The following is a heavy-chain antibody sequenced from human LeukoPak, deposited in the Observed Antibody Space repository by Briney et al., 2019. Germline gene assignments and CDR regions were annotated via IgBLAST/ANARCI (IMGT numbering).Heavy chain of an antibody. Sequence: GGSLRLSCAPSGFTFSSYAMSWVRQAPGKGLEWVSAISGSGGSTYYADSVKGRFTISRDKSKNTLYLQMNSLRAEDTAVYYCAKTATWIGGWLSYWGQGTLVTVSS. CDR3: AKTATWIGGWLSY. V-gene: IGHV3-23*01. D-gene: IGHD6-19*01. J-gene: IGHJ4*02. CDR1: GFTFSSYA. CDR2: ISGSGGST.